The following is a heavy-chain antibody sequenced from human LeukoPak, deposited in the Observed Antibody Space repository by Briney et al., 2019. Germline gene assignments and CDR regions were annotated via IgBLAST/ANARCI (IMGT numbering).Heavy chain of an antibody. V-gene: IGHV4-61*01. CDR1: GGSVSSGSYY. CDR3: ARDSEYYDYVWGSYRHYFDY. J-gene: IGHJ4*02. CDR2: IYYSGST. D-gene: IGHD3-16*02. Sequence: PSETLSLTCTVSGGSVSSGSYYWSWIRQPPGKGLEWIGYIYYSGSTNYNPSLKSRVTISVDTSKNQFSLKLSSVTAADTAVYYCARDSEYYDYVWGSYRHYFDYWGQGILVTVSS.